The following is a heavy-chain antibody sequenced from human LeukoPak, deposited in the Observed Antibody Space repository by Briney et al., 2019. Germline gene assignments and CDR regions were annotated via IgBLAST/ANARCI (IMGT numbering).Heavy chain of an antibody. CDR2: ICYSGST. Sequence: SETLSLTCTVSGGSVSSGSYYWSWIRQPPGKGLEWIGYICYSGSTNYNPSLKSRVTISVDTSKNQFSLKLSSVTAADTAVYYCARTHSSWYYFDYWGQGTLVTVSS. D-gene: IGHD6-13*01. CDR3: ARTHSSWYYFDY. CDR1: GGSVSSGSYY. J-gene: IGHJ4*02. V-gene: IGHV4-61*01.